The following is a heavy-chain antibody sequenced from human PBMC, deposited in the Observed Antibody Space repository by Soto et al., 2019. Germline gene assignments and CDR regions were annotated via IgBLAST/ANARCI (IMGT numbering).Heavy chain of an antibody. D-gene: IGHD3-22*01. CDR3: ARGYDYLIDY. CDR1: GFTFSAYW. V-gene: IGHV3-7*01. J-gene: IGHJ4*02. CDR2: INPDGSVK. Sequence: GGSLRLSCAASGFTFSAYWINWVRQTPGKGLEWVANINPDGSVKNYAESVKGRFTISRDNAKNSLYLQMNSLRAEDTAVYSCARGYDYLIDYWGQGTLVTVSS.